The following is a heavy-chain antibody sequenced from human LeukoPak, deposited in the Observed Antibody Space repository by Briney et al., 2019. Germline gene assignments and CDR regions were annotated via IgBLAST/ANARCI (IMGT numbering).Heavy chain of an antibody. J-gene: IGHJ6*02. CDR2: VSYDGSNV. CDR3: AKGTGATVTHYGMDV. D-gene: IGHD4-17*01. CDR1: GFNFRGYS. Sequence: GGSLRLSCAASGFNFRGYSMHWVRQAPGKGLEWAATVSYDGSNVYYADSVKGRFTISRDNSKNTLYLQMNSLRAEDTAVYYCAKGTGATVTHYGMDVWGQGTTVTVSS. V-gene: IGHV3-30-3*01.